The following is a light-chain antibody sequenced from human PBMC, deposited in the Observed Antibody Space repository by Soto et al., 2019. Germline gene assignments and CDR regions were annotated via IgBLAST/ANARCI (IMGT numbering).Light chain of an antibody. Sequence: DIQMTQSPSTLSASVGDRVTITCRASQSISSWLAWYQQTPGKAPKILIYAASILKSGVPSRFSGSGSGTDFTVTISSLQPEDIATYYCQQYDNLPTFGQGTRLEIK. CDR3: QQYDNLPT. V-gene: IGKV1-5*01. CDR2: AAS. J-gene: IGKJ5*01. CDR1: QSISSW.